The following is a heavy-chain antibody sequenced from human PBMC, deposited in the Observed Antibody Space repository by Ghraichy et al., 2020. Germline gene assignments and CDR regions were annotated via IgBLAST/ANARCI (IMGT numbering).Heavy chain of an antibody. Sequence: SETLSLTCTVSGYSISRGYYWGWIRQPPGKGLEWIGSIYHSGSTYYNPSLKSRVTISVDTSKNQFSLKLSSVTAADTAVYYCAREAGYYYDSSGYYIDYWGQGTLVTVSS. J-gene: IGHJ4*02. CDR3: AREAGYYYDSSGYYIDY. CDR1: GYSISRGYY. D-gene: IGHD3-22*01. V-gene: IGHV4-38-2*02. CDR2: IYHSGST.